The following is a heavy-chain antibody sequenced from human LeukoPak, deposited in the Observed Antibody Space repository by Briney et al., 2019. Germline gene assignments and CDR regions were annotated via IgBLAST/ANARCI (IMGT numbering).Heavy chain of an antibody. J-gene: IGHJ4*02. Sequence: PSETLSLTCSVSGGSISSYYWSWIRQPPGKGLEWIGYIYYSGSTNYNPSLKSRVTISVDTSENQFSLKLSSVTAADTALYYCARAHTSSWYMDYWGQGTLVTVSS. CDR3: ARAHTSSWYMDY. D-gene: IGHD6-13*01. CDR2: IYYSGST. V-gene: IGHV4-59*01. CDR1: GGSISSYY.